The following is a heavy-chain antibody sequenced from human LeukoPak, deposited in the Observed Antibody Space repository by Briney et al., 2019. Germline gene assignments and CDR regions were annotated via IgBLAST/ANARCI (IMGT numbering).Heavy chain of an antibody. J-gene: IGHJ6*03. V-gene: IGHV4-61*02. Sequence: SETLSLTCSVSGGSISSSSSYWGWIRQPAGKGLEWIGRIYTSGSTNYNPSLKSRVTMSVDTSKNQFSLKVSSVTAADTAVYYCARVFDSGSQAYFYYMDVRGKGTTVTISS. CDR1: GGSISSSSSY. D-gene: IGHD3-10*01. CDR3: ARVFDSGSQAYFYYMDV. CDR2: IYTSGST.